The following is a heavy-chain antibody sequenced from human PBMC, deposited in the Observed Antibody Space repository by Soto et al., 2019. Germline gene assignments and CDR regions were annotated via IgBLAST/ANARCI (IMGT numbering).Heavy chain of an antibody. V-gene: IGHV1-69*08. J-gene: IGHJ4*02. CDR3: ARDPSAGDSAGY. CDR2: IIPILGIA. Sequence: QVQLVQSGAEVKKPGSSVKVSCKASGGTFSSYTISWVRQAPGQGLEWMGRIIPILGIANYAQKFQGRVTITAENSTSTAYMELSSLRSEDTAVYYCARDPSAGDSAGYWGQGTLVTVSS. CDR1: GGTFSSYT. D-gene: IGHD2-21*01.